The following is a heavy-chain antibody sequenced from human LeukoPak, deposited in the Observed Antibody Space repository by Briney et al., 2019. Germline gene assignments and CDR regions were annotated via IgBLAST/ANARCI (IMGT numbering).Heavy chain of an antibody. Sequence: ASVKVSCKASGYTFTGYYMHWVRQAPGQGLEWMGWINPNSGGTNYAQKFQGRVTMTRDTSISTAYMELSRLRSDDTAVYYCARDGANSGYDSGDYWGQGTLVTVSS. D-gene: IGHD5-12*01. CDR1: GYTFTGYY. V-gene: IGHV1-2*02. CDR3: ARDGANSGYDSGDY. CDR2: INPNSGGT. J-gene: IGHJ4*02.